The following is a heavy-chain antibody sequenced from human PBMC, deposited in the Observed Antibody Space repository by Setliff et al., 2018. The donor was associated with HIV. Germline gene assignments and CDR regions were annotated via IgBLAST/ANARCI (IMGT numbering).Heavy chain of an antibody. V-gene: IGHV1-8*02. CDR1: GGIFSTYA. D-gene: IGHD3-9*01. J-gene: IGHJ5*02. CDR3: ARTWGAGVTGYWFEP. CDR2: MNPNSGNT. Sequence: GASVMVSCKASGGIFSTYAINWVRQATGQGLEWMGWMNPNSGNTGFAQKFQGRVTMTRNTSISTAYMELRSLRSEDTAVYFCARTWGAGVTGYWFEPWGQGTRVTVSS.